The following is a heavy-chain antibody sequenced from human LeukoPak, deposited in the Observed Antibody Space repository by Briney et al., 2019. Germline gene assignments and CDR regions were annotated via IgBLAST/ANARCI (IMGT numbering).Heavy chain of an antibody. CDR2: ISYDGSNK. J-gene: IGHJ4*02. CDR1: GFTFSSYA. CDR3: AREGGSSGWSTSDY. Sequence: GGSLRLSCAASGFTFSSYAMHWVRQAPGKGLEWVAFISYDGSNKYYGDSVKGRFTISRDNSKNTLYLQMNSLRAEDTAVYYCAREGGSSGWSTSDYWGQGTLVTVSS. V-gene: IGHV3-30-3*01. D-gene: IGHD6-19*01.